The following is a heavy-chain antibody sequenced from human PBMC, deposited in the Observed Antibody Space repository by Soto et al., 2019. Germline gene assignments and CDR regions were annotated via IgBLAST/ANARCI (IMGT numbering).Heavy chain of an antibody. CDR2: ITASGGTT. CDR3: AKDALGMRPAAFDI. Sequence: EVQLLESGGGLVQPGGSLRLSCAASEFPFSTYAMTWVRQAPGKGLEWVSSITASGGTTYYADSVKGRSTISRDNSKNTLYLQINSLGADDTAVYYCAKDALGMRPAAFDIWGQGTMVTVSS. CDR1: EFPFSTYA. D-gene: IGHD2-8*01. V-gene: IGHV3-23*01. J-gene: IGHJ3*02.